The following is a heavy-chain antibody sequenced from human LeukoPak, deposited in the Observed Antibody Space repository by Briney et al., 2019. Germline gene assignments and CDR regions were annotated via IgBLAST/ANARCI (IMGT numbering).Heavy chain of an antibody. V-gene: IGHV3-30*18. CDR2: ISYDGSAK. CDR1: GFTFSSYG. D-gene: IGHD6-13*01. Sequence: PGGSLRLSCAASGFTFSSYGMHWVRQAPGKGLEWVAVISYDGSAKYYADSVKGRFTLSRDNSKNTLFLQMNSLRAEDTAVYYCAKEGEYSSSWYAVYNWFDPWGQGTLVTVSS. CDR3: AKEGEYSSSWYAVYNWFDP. J-gene: IGHJ5*02.